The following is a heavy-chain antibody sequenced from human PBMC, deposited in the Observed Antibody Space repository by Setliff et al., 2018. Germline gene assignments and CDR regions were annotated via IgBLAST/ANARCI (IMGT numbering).Heavy chain of an antibody. Sequence: ASVKVSCKASGYIFSSYGINWVRQAPGQGLEWMGWISAYARKFQGRVIMTTDTSTNTAYMELTSLTSDDTGVYYCMDSAKDVFHIWGQGTMVTVSS. CDR3: MDSAKDVFHI. CDR1: GYIFSSYG. V-gene: IGHV1-18*01. D-gene: IGHD2-15*01. J-gene: IGHJ3*02. CDR2: ISA.